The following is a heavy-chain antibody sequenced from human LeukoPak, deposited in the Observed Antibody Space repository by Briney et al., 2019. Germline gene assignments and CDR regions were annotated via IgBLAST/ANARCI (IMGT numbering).Heavy chain of an antibody. CDR3: AREGNWNDGAFDI. CDR1: GYTFTSYY. V-gene: IGHV1-46*01. J-gene: IGHJ3*02. Sequence: GASVKVSCKASGYTFTSYYMHWVRQAPGQGLEWMGIINPSGGSTSYAQKFQGRVTMTRDMSTSTVYMELSSLRSEDTAVYYCAREGNWNDGAFDIWGQGTMVTVSS. CDR2: INPSGGST. D-gene: IGHD1-20*01.